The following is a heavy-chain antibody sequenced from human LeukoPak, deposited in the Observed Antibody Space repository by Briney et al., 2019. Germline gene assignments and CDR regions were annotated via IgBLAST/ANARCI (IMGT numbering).Heavy chain of an antibody. CDR1: GFTFDDYT. CDR3: ARAPLYSSSWTEY. J-gene: IGHJ4*02. Sequence: GGSLRLSCAASGFTFDDYTMHWVRQAPGKGLEWVSLISWDGGSTYYADSVKGRFTISRDNAKNSLYLQMNSLRAEDTAVYYCARAPLYSSSWTEYWGQGTLVTVSS. V-gene: IGHV3-43*01. D-gene: IGHD6-13*01. CDR2: ISWDGGST.